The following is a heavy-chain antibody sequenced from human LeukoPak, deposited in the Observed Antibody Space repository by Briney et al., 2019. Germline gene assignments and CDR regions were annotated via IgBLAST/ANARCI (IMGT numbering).Heavy chain of an antibody. D-gene: IGHD3-22*01. CDR2: LYYSVGT. Sequence: SETLSLTCTVSGGSITSYYWSWIRQPPGKGLERIGYLYYSVGTNYNPSLKSRVTISGDTSKNQFSLRLTSVTAADTAVYYCARGGDRSGYYYSYWGQGTLVTVSS. CDR3: ARGGDRSGYYYSY. J-gene: IGHJ4*02. CDR1: GGSITSYY. V-gene: IGHV4-59*12.